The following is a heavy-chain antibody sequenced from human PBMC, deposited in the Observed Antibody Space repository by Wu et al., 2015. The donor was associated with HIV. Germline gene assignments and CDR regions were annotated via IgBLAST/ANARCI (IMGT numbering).Heavy chain of an antibody. CDR3: ATLIRYNLNDKADAFDF. D-gene: IGHD1-1*01. Sequence: QVLLVQSGSEVRKPGASVKVSCKTSGYTFIDYYIHWVRQAPGQGLQWMGWVNCNSGDTFYGQRFQGRVTMTEDTSTDTAYMELTRLRSEDTAVYYCATLIRYNLNDKADAFDFWGHGTMVTVSS. V-gene: IGHV1-2*02. J-gene: IGHJ3*01. CDR2: VNCNSGDT. CDR1: GYTFIDYY.